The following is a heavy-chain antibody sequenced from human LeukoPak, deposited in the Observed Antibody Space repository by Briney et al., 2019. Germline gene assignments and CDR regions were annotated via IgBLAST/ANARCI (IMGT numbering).Heavy chain of an antibody. CDR1: GFTVIDNY. D-gene: IGHD3-16*01. V-gene: IGHV3-53*01. Sequence: PGGSLRLSRAASGFTVIDNYMTWVRQAPGKGLEWVSVIYSSGTTHYTDSVKGRLTTTRENSKNTLCLQRKSLRVEDTAVYYCSTSPSWGVWGKGTTVTVSS. CDR2: IYSSGTT. J-gene: IGHJ6*03. CDR3: STSPSWGV.